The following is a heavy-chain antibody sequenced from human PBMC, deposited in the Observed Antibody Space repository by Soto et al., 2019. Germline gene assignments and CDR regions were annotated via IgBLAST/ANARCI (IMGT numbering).Heavy chain of an antibody. Sequence: EVQLVESGGGLVQPGGSLRLSCAASGFTFSSYSMNWVRQAPGKGLEWVSYISSSSSTIYYADSVKGQFTISRDNAKNSLYLQMNSLRAEDTAVYYCARGVGGNYYDYWGQGTLVTVSS. CDR1: GFTFSSYS. CDR2: ISSSSSTI. J-gene: IGHJ4*02. V-gene: IGHV3-48*01. D-gene: IGHD3-16*01. CDR3: ARGVGGNYYDY.